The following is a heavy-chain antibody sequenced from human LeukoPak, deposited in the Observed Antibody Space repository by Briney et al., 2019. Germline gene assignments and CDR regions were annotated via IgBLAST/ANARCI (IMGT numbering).Heavy chain of an antibody. CDR3: ARDVLAYCGGDCYSGYFDY. Sequence: PSETLSLTCTVSGGSISSYYWSWIRQSPGKGLARTGYIYYSGTTKYNPSLKTRVTISVDTSKNQISLKLSSVTAADTAVYYCARDVLAYCGGDCYSGYFDYWGQGTLVTVSS. CDR2: IYYSGTT. V-gene: IGHV4-59*01. J-gene: IGHJ4*02. CDR1: GGSISSYY. D-gene: IGHD2-21*02.